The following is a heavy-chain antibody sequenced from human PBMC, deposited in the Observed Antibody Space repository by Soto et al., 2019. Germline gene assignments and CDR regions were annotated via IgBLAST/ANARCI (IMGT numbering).Heavy chain of an antibody. CDR3: AKDNSEVVEKRGLYDILTGYRYEAFDI. Sequence: GGSLRLSCAASGFTFSSYAMTWVRQAPGKGLEWVSTISGSGSNTYYADSVKGRFTFSRDNSKNTLYVQMNSLRAEDTAIYYCAKDNSEVVEKRGLYDILTGYRYEAFDIWGQGTMVTVSS. CDR1: GFTFSSYA. J-gene: IGHJ3*02. V-gene: IGHV3-23*01. CDR2: ISGSGSNT. D-gene: IGHD3-9*01.